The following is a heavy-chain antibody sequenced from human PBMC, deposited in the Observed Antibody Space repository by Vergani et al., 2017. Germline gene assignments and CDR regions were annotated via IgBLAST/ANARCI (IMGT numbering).Heavy chain of an antibody. Sequence: QVQLQQWGAGLLKPSETLSLTCAVYGGSFSGYYWSWIRQPPGKGLEWIGEINHSGSTNYNPSLKSGDTISVDTSKNQCSLKLSAVTAADSAVYSFAGAMAARPYCYYGMDVWGQGTTVTVSS. CDR2: INHSGST. D-gene: IGHD6-6*01. V-gene: IGHV4-34*01. CDR1: GGSFSGYY. J-gene: IGHJ6*02. CDR3: AGAMAARPYCYYGMDV.